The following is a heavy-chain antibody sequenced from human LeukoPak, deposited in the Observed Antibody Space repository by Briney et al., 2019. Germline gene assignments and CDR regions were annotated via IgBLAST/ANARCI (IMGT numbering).Heavy chain of an antibody. D-gene: IGHD3-22*01. Sequence: SQTLSLTCAISGDSVSSNSAAWNWIRQSPSRGLEWLGRTYYRSKWYNDYAVSVKSRITINPDTSKNQFSLQLNSVTPEDTAVYYCARDTSYYDSSGYSFDYWGQGTLVTVSS. CDR3: ARDTSYYDSSGYSFDY. CDR1: GDSVSSNSAA. V-gene: IGHV6-1*01. CDR2: TYYRSKWYN. J-gene: IGHJ4*02.